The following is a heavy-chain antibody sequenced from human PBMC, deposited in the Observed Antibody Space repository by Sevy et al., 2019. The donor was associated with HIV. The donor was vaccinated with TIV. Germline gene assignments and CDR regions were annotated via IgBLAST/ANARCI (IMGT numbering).Heavy chain of an antibody. CDR1: GFTFSVYT. V-gene: IGHV3-48*02. D-gene: IGHD3-22*01. J-gene: IGHJ5*02. CDR3: ARDAYYYDSREENWFDP. Sequence: GGSLRLSCKVSGFTFSVYTMHWVRQAPGKGLEWVSSISRTTTTYYADSVRGRFTISRDNAKNSLYLEMNSLRDDDTAVYYGARDAYYYDSREENWFDPWGQGTLVTVSS. CDR2: ISRTTTT.